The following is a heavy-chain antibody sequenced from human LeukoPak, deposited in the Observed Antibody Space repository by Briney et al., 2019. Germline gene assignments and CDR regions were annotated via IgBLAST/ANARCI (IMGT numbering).Heavy chain of an antibody. CDR1: GYTFTSYD. CDR3: ATAEDDYGNIQHFDP. V-gene: IGHV1-18*01. D-gene: IGHD4-17*01. J-gene: IGHJ5*02. Sequence: VASVKVSCKASGYTFTSYDISWVRQAPGQGLEWMGWISAYNGNTNYAQKLQGRVTMTTDTATSTAYMELRSLRSGDTAVYYCATAEDDYGNIQHFDPSGEGALVTVSP. CDR2: ISAYNGNT.